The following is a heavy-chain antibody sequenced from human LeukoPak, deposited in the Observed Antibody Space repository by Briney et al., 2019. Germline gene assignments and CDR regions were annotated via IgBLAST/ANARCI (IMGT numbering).Heavy chain of an antibody. CDR2: INPSGGST. D-gene: IGHD5-18*01. Sequence: GASMKVSCKASGYTFTSYYMHWVRQAPGQGLEWMGIINPSGGSTSYAQKFQGRVTMTRDTSTSTVYMELSSPRSEDTAVYYCARASTRGYSYAWWGQETLVTVSS. J-gene: IGHJ4*02. CDR1: GYTFTSYY. CDR3: ARASTRGYSYAW. V-gene: IGHV1-46*01.